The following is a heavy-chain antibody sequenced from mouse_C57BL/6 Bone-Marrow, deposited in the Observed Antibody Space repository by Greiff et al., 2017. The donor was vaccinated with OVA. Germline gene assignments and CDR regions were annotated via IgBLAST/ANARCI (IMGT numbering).Heavy chain of an antibody. D-gene: IGHD4-1*01. V-gene: IGHV1-59*01. J-gene: IGHJ2*01. CDR1: GYTFTSYW. Sequence: VQLQQPGAELVRPGTSVKLSCKASGYTFTSYWMHWVKQRPGQGLEWIGVIDPSDSYTNYNQKFKGKATLTVDTSSSTAYMQLSSLTSEDSAVYYCAITGNYGGQGTTLTVSS. CDR3: AITGNY. CDR2: IDPSDSYT.